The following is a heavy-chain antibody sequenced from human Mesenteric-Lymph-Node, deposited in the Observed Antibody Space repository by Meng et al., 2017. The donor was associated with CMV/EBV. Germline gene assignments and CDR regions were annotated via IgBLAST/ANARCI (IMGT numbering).Heavy chain of an antibody. CDR1: GLTFSNYV. CDR2: ISSSSSYI. J-gene: IGHJ4*02. V-gene: IGHV3-21*01. D-gene: IGHD6-6*01. CDR3: ARVYSSSSTGDY. Sequence: GESLKISCAASGLTFSNYVMNWVRQAPGKGLEWVSSISSSSSYIYYADSVKGRFTISRDNAKNSLYLQMNSLRAEDTAVYYCARVYSSSSTGDYWGQGTLVTVSS.